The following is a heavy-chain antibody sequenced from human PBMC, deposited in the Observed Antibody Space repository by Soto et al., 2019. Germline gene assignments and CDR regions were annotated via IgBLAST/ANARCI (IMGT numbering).Heavy chain of an antibody. CDR1: GFTVSNYY. V-gene: IGHV3-21*01. CDR3: ARGTVYYYYMDV. Sequence: EVQLVESGGGLVKPGGSLRLSCAASGFTVSNYYINWVRQAPGKGLEWVSSISSTSTYIQYADSVKGRFTISRDNAKNSLFLQMSSLRAEDTAVYYCARGTVYYYYMDVWGKGTTVTVSS. CDR2: ISSTSTYI. D-gene: IGHD2-21*02. J-gene: IGHJ6*03.